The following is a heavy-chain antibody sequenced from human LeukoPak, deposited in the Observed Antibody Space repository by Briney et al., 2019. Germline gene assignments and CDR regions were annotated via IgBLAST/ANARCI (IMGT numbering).Heavy chain of an antibody. D-gene: IGHD3-10*01. V-gene: IGHV4-59*12. J-gene: IGHJ6*02. CDR2: IYYSGST. CDR3: APKKPSGSYYYYYYGMDV. Sequence: SETLSLTCTVSGGSISSYYWSWFRQPPGKGLEWIGYIYYSGSTNYNPSLKSRVTMSVDTSKNQFSLKLSSVTAADTAVYYCAPKKPSGSYYYYYYGMDVWGQGTTVTVSS. CDR1: GGSISSYY.